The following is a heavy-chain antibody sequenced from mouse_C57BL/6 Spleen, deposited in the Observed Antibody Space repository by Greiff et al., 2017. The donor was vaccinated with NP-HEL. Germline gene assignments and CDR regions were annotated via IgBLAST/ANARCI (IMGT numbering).Heavy chain of an antibody. Sequence: EVKLQESGPGLVKPSQSLSLTCSVTGYSITSGYYWNWIRQFPGNKLEWMGYISYDGSNNYNPSLKNRISITGDTSKNQFFLKLNSVTTEDTATYYCAQTGTGGDYWGQGTTLTVSS. CDR3: AQTGTGGDY. D-gene: IGHD4-1*01. J-gene: IGHJ2*01. V-gene: IGHV3-6*01. CDR1: GYSITSGYY. CDR2: ISYDGSN.